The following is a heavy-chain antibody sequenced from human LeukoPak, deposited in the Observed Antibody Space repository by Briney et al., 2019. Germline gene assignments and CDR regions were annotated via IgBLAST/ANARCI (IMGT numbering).Heavy chain of an antibody. V-gene: IGHV4-59*01. CDR3: ATDPGSGRNDY. J-gene: IGHJ4*02. CDR2: IYYSGST. CDR1: GGSISSYY. D-gene: IGHD3-10*01. Sequence: SETLSLTCTVSGGSISSYYWSWIRQPPGKGLEWIGYIYYSGSTNYNPSLKSRVTISVDTSKNQFSLKLRSVTAADTAVYYCATDPGSGRNDYWSQGTLVTVSS.